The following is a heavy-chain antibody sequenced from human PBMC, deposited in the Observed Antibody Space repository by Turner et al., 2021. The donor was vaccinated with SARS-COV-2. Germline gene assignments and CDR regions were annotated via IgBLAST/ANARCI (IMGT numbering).Heavy chain of an antibody. CDR2: ISYDGSNK. Sequence: QVQLVEAGGGVLQPARSLRLSCAACGFTFSSYGMHWVRQAPGKGLEWVAVISYDGSNKYYADSVKGRFTISRDNSKNTLYLQMNSLRAEDTAVYYCAKDDNYDFWTGYYMYWGQGTLVTVSS. CDR3: AKDDNYDFWTGYYMY. V-gene: IGHV3-30*18. D-gene: IGHD3-3*01. CDR1: GFTFSSYG. J-gene: IGHJ4*02.